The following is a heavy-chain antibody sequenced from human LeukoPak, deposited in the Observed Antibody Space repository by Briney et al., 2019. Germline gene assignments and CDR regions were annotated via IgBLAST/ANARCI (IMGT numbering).Heavy chain of an antibody. Sequence: NPSETLSLTCAVSGGSLSSSKYLWGWIRQPPGKELDWIGSFSYSRNTHYNPSLNSPVTLSVDQFKNQFSLKLTSVTAADSAVYYCAGLGVMVLVYQSESWGQGTPVTVSS. CDR2: FSYSRNT. D-gene: IGHD2-8*01. CDR1: GGSLSSSKYL. J-gene: IGHJ1*01. CDR3: AGLGVMVLVYQSES. V-gene: IGHV4-39*07.